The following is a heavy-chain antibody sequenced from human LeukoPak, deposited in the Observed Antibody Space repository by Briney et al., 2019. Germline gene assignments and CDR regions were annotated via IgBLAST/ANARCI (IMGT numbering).Heavy chain of an antibody. J-gene: IGHJ4*02. CDR1: GGSISSYF. Sequence: SETLPLTCTVSGGSISSYFWSWIRQPPGKGLEWIGYIFYSGSTYYNPSLKSRVTISVDTSKNQFSLKLSSVTAADTAVYYCARLPKFWGQGTLVTVSS. CDR3: ARLPKF. CDR2: IFYSGST. V-gene: IGHV4-59*08.